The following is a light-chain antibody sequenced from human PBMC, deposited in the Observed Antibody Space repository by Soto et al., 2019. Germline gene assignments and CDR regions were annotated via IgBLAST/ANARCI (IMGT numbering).Light chain of an antibody. CDR1: QSVSSN. V-gene: IGKV3-15*01. Sequence: EIVMTQSPATLSVSPGERATLSCRASQSVSSNLAWYQQKPGQAPRLFIYGASARATGIPARFSGSGSRTEFPLTLSSLQSEDFAVYYCQQYNNWPPLTFGGGPKVEIK. CDR3: QQYNNWPPLT. CDR2: GAS. J-gene: IGKJ4*01.